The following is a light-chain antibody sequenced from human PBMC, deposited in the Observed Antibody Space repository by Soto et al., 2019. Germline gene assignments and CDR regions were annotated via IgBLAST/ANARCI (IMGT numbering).Light chain of an antibody. J-gene: IGLJ2*01. V-gene: IGLV1-40*01. CDR3: QSFDTSLNRV. CDR2: ANS. Sequence: QAVVTQPPSVSGAPAQRVSISCTGSSSNIGAGYDVHWYKQLPGTAPKLLIYANSNRPSGVPDRFSGSKSGTSASLAITGLQADDEADYYCQSFDTSLNRVFGGGTKLTVL. CDR1: SSNIGAGYD.